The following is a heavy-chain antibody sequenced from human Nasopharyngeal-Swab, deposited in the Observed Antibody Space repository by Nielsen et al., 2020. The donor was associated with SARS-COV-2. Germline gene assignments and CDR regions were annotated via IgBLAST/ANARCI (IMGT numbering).Heavy chain of an antibody. CDR1: GFTFSDYY. J-gene: IGHJ6*02. D-gene: IGHD4-17*01. CDR3: ARDQRDYGDYKSYYYYYGMDV. CDR2: ISSSGSTI. V-gene: IGHV3-11*04. Sequence: GGSLRLSCAASGFTFSDYYMSWIRQAPGKGLEWVSCISSSGSTIYYADSVKGRFTISRDNAKNSLYLQMNSLRAEDTAVYYCARDQRDYGDYKSYYYYYGMDVWGQGTTVTVSS.